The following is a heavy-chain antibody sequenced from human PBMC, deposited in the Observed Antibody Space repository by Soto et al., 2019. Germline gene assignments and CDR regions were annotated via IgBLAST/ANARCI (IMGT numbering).Heavy chain of an antibody. J-gene: IGHJ4*02. CDR3: TTDGPLLVAVDY. V-gene: IGHV3-15*07. Sequence: PGGSKIHSYAASGVNVSTAWMNWVRQKQGKGLEWLGRIKSNTDGGTTDYAAPVKGRFTISRDDSKNTLYLQMNSLKTEDTAVYSCTTDGPLLVAVDYWGQGTLVTVSS. CDR1: GVNVSTAW. D-gene: IGHD3-3*02. CDR2: IKSNTDGGTT.